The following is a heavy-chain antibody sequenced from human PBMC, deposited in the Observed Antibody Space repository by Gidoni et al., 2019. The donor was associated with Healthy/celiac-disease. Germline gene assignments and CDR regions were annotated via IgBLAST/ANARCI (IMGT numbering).Heavy chain of an antibody. Sequence: EVQLVESGGGLVQPGRSLRLSCAASGFTFSSYAVSWVRQAPGKGLEWGRAISGGGGSTYYADAVKGRFTISRDNSKNTLYLQMNSLRAEDTAVYYCANTELTFWSGYYTGQFDYWGQGTLVTVSS. D-gene: IGHD3-3*01. CDR3: ANTELTFWSGYYTGQFDY. V-gene: IGHV3-23*04. J-gene: IGHJ4*02. CDR1: GFTFSSYA. CDR2: ISGGGGST.